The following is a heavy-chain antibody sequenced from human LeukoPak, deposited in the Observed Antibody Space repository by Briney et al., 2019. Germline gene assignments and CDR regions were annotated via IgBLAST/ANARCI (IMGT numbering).Heavy chain of an antibody. CDR1: GYILTNYW. J-gene: IGHJ4*02. D-gene: IGHD2-2*02. Sequence: GEALKIYFNCSGYILTNYWIGWVREMPGKGLEWVGIIYPGDSDTRYSPPFQGQVTISADKSISTAYLQWSSLKASDTAMYYCARQMEAAAVPDYWGQGTLVTVSS. V-gene: IGHV5-51*01. CDR3: ARQMEAAAVPDY. CDR2: IYPGDSDT.